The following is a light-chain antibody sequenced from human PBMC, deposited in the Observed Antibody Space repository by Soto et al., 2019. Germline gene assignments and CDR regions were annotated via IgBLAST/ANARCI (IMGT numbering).Light chain of an antibody. Sequence: QSALTQPPSASGSPGQSVTISCTGASGGVGGYNYVSCFQQHPGKAPKFMIYEVTQRPSGVPDRFSGSKSGNTASLAVSGLQAEGETDYCCSSYAGSVYVFGPGTKATVL. J-gene: IGLJ1*01. CDR1: SGGVGGYNY. CDR3: SSYAGSVYV. V-gene: IGLV2-8*01. CDR2: EVT.